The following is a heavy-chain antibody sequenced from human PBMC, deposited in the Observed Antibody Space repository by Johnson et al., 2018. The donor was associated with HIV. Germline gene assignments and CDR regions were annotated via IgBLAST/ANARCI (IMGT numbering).Heavy chain of an antibody. J-gene: IGHJ3*02. V-gene: IGHV3-33*01. CDR3: ARGRGALDI. Sequence: QVQLVESGGGVVQPGRSLRLSCAASGFTFSSYGMHWVRQAPGKGLEWVAFIRYDGSNKYYADSVKGRFTISRDNSKNTLYLKMNSLRAEDTAVYYCARGRGALDIWGQGTMVTVPS. CDR1: GFTFSSYG. CDR2: IRYDGSNK. D-gene: IGHD3-16*01.